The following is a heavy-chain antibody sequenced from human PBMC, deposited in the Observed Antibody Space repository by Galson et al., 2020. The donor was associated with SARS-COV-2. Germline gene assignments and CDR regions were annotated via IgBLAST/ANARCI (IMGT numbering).Heavy chain of an antibody. Sequence: GGSLRLSCAASGFTFSNAWMSWVRQAPGKGLEWVGRITRKTDGGTTDYAAHVKRRFTISRDDSKNTLYLQMNSLKTEYTAVYYCTTDFLVSDYVWGSIVYFYYGMDVWGQGTAVTVSS. CDR1: GFTFSNAW. CDR2: ITRKTDGGTT. V-gene: IGHV3-15*01. J-gene: IGHJ6*02. CDR3: TTDFLVSDYVWGSIVYFYYGMDV. D-gene: IGHD3-16*01.